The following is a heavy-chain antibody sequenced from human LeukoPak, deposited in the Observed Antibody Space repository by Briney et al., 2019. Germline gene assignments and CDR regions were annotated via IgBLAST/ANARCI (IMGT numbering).Heavy chain of an antibody. CDR1: GFTFSSYW. Sequence: GGSLRLSCAASGFTFSSYWMSWVRQATGKGLEWVSAIGTAGEIYYPGPVKGRFTISRENAKNSLYLQMNSLRAGDTAVYYCARAGYSSTWYSRYFDLWGRGTLVTVSS. CDR2: IGTAGEI. CDR3: ARAGYSSTWYSRYFDL. D-gene: IGHD6-13*01. V-gene: IGHV3-13*01. J-gene: IGHJ2*01.